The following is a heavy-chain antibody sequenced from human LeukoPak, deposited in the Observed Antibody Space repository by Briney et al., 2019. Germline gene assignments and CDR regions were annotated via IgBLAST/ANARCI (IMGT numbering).Heavy chain of an antibody. J-gene: IGHJ4*02. D-gene: IGHD3-9*01. CDR2: IRYDEGNK. Sequence: GGSLRLPCAASGFTFSSYGMHWVRQAPGKGLEWVAFIRYDEGNKYYSDSVKGRFAISRDNSKNTLYLQMNSLRAEDTAVYYCAKDVSRILTGARNYFDSWGQGTLVTVSS. CDR3: AKDVSRILTGARNYFDS. CDR1: GFTFSSYG. V-gene: IGHV3-30*02.